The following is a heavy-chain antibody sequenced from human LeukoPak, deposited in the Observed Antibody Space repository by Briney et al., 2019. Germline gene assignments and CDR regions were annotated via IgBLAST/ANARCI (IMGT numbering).Heavy chain of an antibody. CDR3: ARGRPHGNDY. CDR2: IGSAGGSI. Sequence: TGGSLRLSCTASKFTFMNYAMHWVRQAPGKGLEWLSTIGSAGGSIFYADSVKGRFTISRDIAKNTLYLQMNSLRVEDTAVYYCARGRPHGNDYWGQGTLVTVSS. J-gene: IGHJ4*02. CDR1: KFTFMNYA. V-gene: IGHV3-23*01. D-gene: IGHD4-23*01.